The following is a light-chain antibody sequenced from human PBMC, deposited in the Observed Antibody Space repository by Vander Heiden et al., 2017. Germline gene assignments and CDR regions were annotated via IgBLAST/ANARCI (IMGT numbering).Light chain of an antibody. J-gene: IGKJ1*01. CDR3: QQSYSTPRT. V-gene: IGKV1-39*01. CDR1: QSISSY. Sequence: DIQMTQSPSSLSAAVGDGVTITCRASQSISSYLHWYQQKPVKAPKLLIYAASSLQSGLPSRFSGSASGTDFTLTISSLQPEDFATYYCQQSYSTPRTFGQGTKVEIK. CDR2: AAS.